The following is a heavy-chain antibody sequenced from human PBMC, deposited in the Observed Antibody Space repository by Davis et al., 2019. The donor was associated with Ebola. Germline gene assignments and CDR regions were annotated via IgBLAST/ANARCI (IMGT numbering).Heavy chain of an antibody. CDR3: ARKFATTPAV. CDR1: GFTLSSYA. CDR2: ISGSGGST. V-gene: IGHV3-23*01. D-gene: IGHD4-17*01. J-gene: IGHJ3*01. Sequence: GGSLRLSCAASGFTLSSYAMSWVRQAPGKGLEWVSAISGSGGSTYYADSVKGRFTISRDNSKNTVYLQMNSLRAEDTAVYYCARKFATTPAVWGQGTMVTVSS.